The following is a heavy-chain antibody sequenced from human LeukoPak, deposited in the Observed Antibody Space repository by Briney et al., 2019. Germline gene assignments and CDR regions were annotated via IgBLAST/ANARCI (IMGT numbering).Heavy chain of an antibody. J-gene: IGHJ4*02. CDR3: ARRGGSGRAFDY. Sequence: SSETLFLTCSVSGASISGGTYYWGWIRQPPGKGLEWIGSIYYTGSTYDNPSLKSRVTISVDTSKNQFPLKLSSVTAADTAVYYCARRGGSGRAFDYWGQGTLVTVSS. CDR1: GASISGGTYY. V-gene: IGHV4-39*01. D-gene: IGHD1-26*01. CDR2: IYYTGST.